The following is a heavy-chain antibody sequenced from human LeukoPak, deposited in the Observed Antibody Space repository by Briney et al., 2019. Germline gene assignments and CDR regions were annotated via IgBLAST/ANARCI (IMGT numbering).Heavy chain of an antibody. J-gene: IGHJ3*02. D-gene: IGHD3-22*01. CDR1: GGSISSCX. CDR2: IYYSGST. CDR3: ARDKDYFDSGGAFDI. V-gene: IGHV4-59*01. Sequence: PSETLSLTCTVSGGSISSCXXSXIXQPPGXXLEWXGYIYYSGSTNHNPSLKSRVTMSVATSKNQFSLKLSSVTAADTAVYYCARDKDYFDSGGAFDIWGQGTMVTVSS.